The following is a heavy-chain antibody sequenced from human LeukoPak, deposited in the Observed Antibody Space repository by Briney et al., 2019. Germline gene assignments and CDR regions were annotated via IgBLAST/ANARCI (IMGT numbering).Heavy chain of an antibody. CDR1: GGSIGTYY. CDR2: IYVTGN. J-gene: IGHJ6*03. D-gene: IGHD3-16*02. Sequence: SETLSLTCTVSGGSIGTYYCSWVRQSPGKGLEWIGYIYVTGNRYNPYLQSRVTISVDTSRNQFFLKMSSVTAADTAVYYCARHIGGGIEDMDVWGKGNKVTVSS. V-gene: IGHV4-59*08. CDR3: ARHIGGGIEDMDV.